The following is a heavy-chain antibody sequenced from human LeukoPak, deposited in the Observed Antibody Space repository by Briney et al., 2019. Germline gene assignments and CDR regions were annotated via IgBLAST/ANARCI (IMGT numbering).Heavy chain of an antibody. CDR1: GFTFSSYG. V-gene: IGHV3-33*01. Sequence: GGPLRLSCAASGFTFSSYGMHWVRQAPGKGLEWVAVIWYDGSNKYYADSVKGRFTISRDNSKNTLYLQMNSLRAEDTAVYYCARDSIPIAVAGPFDYWGQGTLVTVSS. J-gene: IGHJ4*02. CDR3: ARDSIPIAVAGPFDY. D-gene: IGHD6-19*01. CDR2: IWYDGSNK.